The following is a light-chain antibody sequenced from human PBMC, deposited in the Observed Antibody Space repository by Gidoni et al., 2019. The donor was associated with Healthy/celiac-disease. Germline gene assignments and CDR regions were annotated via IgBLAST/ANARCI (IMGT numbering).Light chain of an antibody. CDR3: QQRSNWPPEGLT. V-gene: IGKV3-11*01. Sequence: EIVLTQSPATLSLSPGERATLSCRASKSVSSYLAWYQQKPGQAPRLLIYDASNGATGIPARFSGSGSGTDFTLTISSLEPEDFAVYYCQQRSNWPPEGLTFGGGTKVEIK. CDR1: KSVSSY. CDR2: DAS. J-gene: IGKJ4*01.